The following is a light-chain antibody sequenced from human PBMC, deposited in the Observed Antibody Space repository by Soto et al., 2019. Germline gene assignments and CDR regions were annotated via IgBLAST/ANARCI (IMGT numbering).Light chain of an antibody. Sequence: SALTQPASVSGSPGQSITISCTGTSSDVGGYNYVSWYQQHPGKAPKLMIYDVSNRPSGVSNRFSGSKSGNTASLTISGLKAEDEADYYCSSYTSSSTLRVFGGGTKLTVL. V-gene: IGLV2-14*01. J-gene: IGLJ2*01. CDR3: SSYTSSSTLRV. CDR2: DVS. CDR1: SSDVGGYNY.